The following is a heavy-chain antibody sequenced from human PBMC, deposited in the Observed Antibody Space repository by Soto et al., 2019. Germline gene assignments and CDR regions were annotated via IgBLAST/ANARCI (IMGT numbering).Heavy chain of an antibody. CDR3: ARVARITIVRGVPNDAFDI. CDR2: IYYNGNT. J-gene: IGHJ3*02. CDR1: CGCTSSGVYY. D-gene: IGHD3-10*01. V-gene: IGHV4-31*03. Sequence: TLSLTRTVSCGCTSSGVYYWSCIRQHPWKGLEWIGYIYYNGNTYYNTSLKSRVTISVDTSKNQVSLKLSSVTAVDTAVYYCARVARITIVRGVPNDAFDIWGQGTMVTVSS.